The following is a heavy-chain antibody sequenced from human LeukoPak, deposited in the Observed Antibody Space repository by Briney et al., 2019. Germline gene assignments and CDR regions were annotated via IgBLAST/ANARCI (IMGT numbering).Heavy chain of an antibody. D-gene: IGHD6-13*01. J-gene: IGHJ3*02. Sequence: ASVKVSCKAFGYTFTSNYMHWVRQAPGQGPEWMGVISPSGGSTTYAQKFQGRVTLTRDMSTSTDYLELSSLRSDDTAVYYCARAVAANSQYAFDIWGQGTMVTVSS. CDR3: ARAVAANSQYAFDI. CDR1: GYTFTSNY. V-gene: IGHV1-46*01. CDR2: ISPSGGST.